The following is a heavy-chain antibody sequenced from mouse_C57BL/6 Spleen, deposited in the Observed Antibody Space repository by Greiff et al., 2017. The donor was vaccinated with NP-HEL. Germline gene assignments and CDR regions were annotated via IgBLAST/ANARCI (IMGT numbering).Heavy chain of an antibody. CDR3: ARNVAHGAMDY. CDR2: IWSGGST. V-gene: IGHV2-2*01. CDR1: GFSLTSYG. Sequence: VQLQESGPGLVQPSQSLSITCTVSGFSLTSYGVHWVRQSPGTGLAWLGVIWSGGSTDYTAAFISRLSISKDNSKSQAFFKINSLQADDTAIYYCARNVAHGAMDYLGQGTSVTVSS. J-gene: IGHJ4*01.